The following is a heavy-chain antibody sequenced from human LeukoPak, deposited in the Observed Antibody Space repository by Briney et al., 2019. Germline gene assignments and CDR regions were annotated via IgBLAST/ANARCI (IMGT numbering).Heavy chain of an antibody. V-gene: IGHV3-9*01. CDR3: AKDIGSDIGAFDY. D-gene: IGHD3-10*01. CDR2: ISWNSGSI. Sequence: GRSLRLSCAASGFTFDDYAMHWVRQAPGKGLEWVSGISWNSGSIGYADSVKGRFTISRDNAKNSLYLQMNSLRAEDTALYYCAKDIGSDIGAFDYWGQGTLVTVSS. CDR1: GFTFDDYA. J-gene: IGHJ4*02.